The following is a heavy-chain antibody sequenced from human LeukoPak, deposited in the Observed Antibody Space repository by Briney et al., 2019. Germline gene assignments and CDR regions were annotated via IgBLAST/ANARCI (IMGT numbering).Heavy chain of an antibody. CDR1: GYTFTSYG. J-gene: IGHJ3*02. CDR2: ISAYNGNT. V-gene: IGHV1-18*01. CDR3: ARDPGQDIVVVPAALDAFDI. Sequence: GASVKVSRKASGYTFTSYGISWVRQAPGQGLEWMGWISAYNGNTNYAQKLQGRVTMTTDTSTSTAYMELRSLRSDDTAVYYCARDPGQDIVVVPAALDAFDIWGQGTMVTVSS. D-gene: IGHD2-2*01.